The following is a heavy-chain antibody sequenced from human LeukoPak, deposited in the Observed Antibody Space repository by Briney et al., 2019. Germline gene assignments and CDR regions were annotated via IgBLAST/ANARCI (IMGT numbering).Heavy chain of an antibody. J-gene: IGHJ2*01. Sequence: ASVKVSCKPSVYTFTSYAMHWVGQAPGQRLEWMGWINAGNGNTKYSQKFQARVTMTRDTSISTAYMELSRLRSDDTAVYYCARVGPNRDWYFDLWGHGTLVTVSS. D-gene: IGHD4/OR15-4a*01. V-gene: IGHV1-3*01. CDR1: VYTFTSYA. CDR2: INAGNGNT. CDR3: ARVGPNRDWYFDL.